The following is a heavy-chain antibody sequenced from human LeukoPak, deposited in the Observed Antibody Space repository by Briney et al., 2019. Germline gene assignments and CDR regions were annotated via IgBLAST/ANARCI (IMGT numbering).Heavy chain of an antibody. J-gene: IGHJ4*02. D-gene: IGHD4-17*01. CDR1: GFTFSSYA. CDR2: ISGSGGST. CDR3: AKGDYGDYLIDY. Sequence: KAGVSLRLSCAAWGFTFSSYAMSWVREAPGKGVEGVSAISGSGGSTYYADAVKGRFTISRDNSKTTLYLQMTSLRAEDTPVYSCAKGDYGDYLIDYWGQGTLVTVSS. V-gene: IGHV3-23*01.